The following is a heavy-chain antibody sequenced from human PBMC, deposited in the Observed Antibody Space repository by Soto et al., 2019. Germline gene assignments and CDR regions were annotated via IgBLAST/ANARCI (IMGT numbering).Heavy chain of an antibody. CDR3: ARDPRGFYDFWSGYSRDYYYGMDV. CDR1: GFTFSSYG. J-gene: IGHJ6*02. Sequence: GGSLRLSCAASGFTFSSYGMHWVRQAPGKGLEWVAVIWYDGSNKYYADSVKGRFTISRDNSKNTLYLQMNSLRAEDTAVYYCARDPRGFYDFWSGYSRDYYYGMDVWGQGTTVTVSS. CDR2: IWYDGSNK. D-gene: IGHD3-3*01. V-gene: IGHV3-33*01.